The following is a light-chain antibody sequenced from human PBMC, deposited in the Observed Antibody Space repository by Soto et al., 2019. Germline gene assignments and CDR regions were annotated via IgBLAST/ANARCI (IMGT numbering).Light chain of an antibody. V-gene: IGKV3-11*01. CDR1: QSVSSY. CDR3: QQYNSYWT. Sequence: EIVLTQSPATLSLSPGERATLSCRASQSVSSYLAWYQQKPGQAPRLLIYNASSRATGIPDRFSGSGSGTEFTLTISSLQPDDFATYYCQQYNSYWTFGQGTKV. J-gene: IGKJ1*01. CDR2: NAS.